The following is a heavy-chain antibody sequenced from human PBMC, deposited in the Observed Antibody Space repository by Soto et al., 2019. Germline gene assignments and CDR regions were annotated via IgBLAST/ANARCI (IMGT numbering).Heavy chain of an antibody. D-gene: IGHD5-18*01. Sequence: GGSLTLSCATFGFNFRNYHMHRVPQAPGKGLEWVSSISYDESNKYYTDSVKGRFTISRDNSKNTLFLQMNSLRDEDTAVYYCARDSGYSYGTIDYWGQGTLVTVSS. J-gene: IGHJ4*02. CDR2: ISYDESNK. CDR3: ARDSGYSYGTIDY. CDR1: GFNFRNYH. V-gene: IGHV3-30-3*01.